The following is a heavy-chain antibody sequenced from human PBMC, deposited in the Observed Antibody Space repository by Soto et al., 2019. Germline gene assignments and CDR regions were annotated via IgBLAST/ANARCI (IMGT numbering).Heavy chain of an antibody. CDR2: ISGSGGST. Sequence: EVQLLESGGGLVQPGGSLRLSCAASGFTFSSYAMSWVRQAPGKGLEWVSAISGSGGSTYYADSVKGRFTISRDNSKNALYLQMNGLRAEDTAVYYCAKVLYPDDYYYYYMDVWGKGTTVTVSS. CDR3: AKVLYPDDYYYYYMDV. CDR1: GFTFSSYA. D-gene: IGHD3-16*01. J-gene: IGHJ6*03. V-gene: IGHV3-23*01.